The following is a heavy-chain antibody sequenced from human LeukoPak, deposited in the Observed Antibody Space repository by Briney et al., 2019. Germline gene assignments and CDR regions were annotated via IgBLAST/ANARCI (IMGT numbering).Heavy chain of an antibody. D-gene: IGHD6-19*01. CDR3: ARGTSSGCYYFDY. CDR1: GFSFSDYW. V-gene: IGHV3-7*03. J-gene: IGHJ4*02. Sequence: GGSLRLSCAASGFSFSDYWMTWVRQAPGKGLEWVAHIKQDGSEKYYVDSIKGRFTISRDNAKNLVYLQMNSLRSEDTAVYYCARGTSSGCYYFDYWGQGTLVTVSS. CDR2: IKQDGSEK.